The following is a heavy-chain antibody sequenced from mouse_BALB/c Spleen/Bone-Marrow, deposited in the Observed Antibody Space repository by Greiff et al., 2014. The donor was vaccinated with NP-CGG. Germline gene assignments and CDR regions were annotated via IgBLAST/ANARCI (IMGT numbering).Heavy chain of an antibody. CDR1: GYTFTTYY. CDR2: INTSNGGT. D-gene: IGHD2-3*01. Sequence: VQLQQSGTELVKPGASVKLSCKASGYTFTTYYIYWVKQRAGQGLEWIGEINTSNGGTNFNEKYKSKATLTVDKSSSTSYMQLSSLTSEDSAVYYCTRDGHNYYAMDYWGQGTSVTVSS. CDR3: TRDGHNYYAMDY. V-gene: IGHV1-53*01. J-gene: IGHJ4*01.